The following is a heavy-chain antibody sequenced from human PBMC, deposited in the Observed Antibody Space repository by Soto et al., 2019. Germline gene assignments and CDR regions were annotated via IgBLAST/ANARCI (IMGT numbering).Heavy chain of an antibody. Sequence: QLQESGPGLVKPSETLPLTCTVSGGSISGTSFYWGWIRQPPGMALEWIASAHYSGNIFSHPSLKSGVTIFLDTPKNQLSLNLTSAAASDSALYFCVGHDPWGNIREWGQGTLVTVSS. D-gene: IGHD3-10*01. CDR3: VGHDPWGNIRE. V-gene: IGHV4-39*01. CDR1: GGSISGTSFY. J-gene: IGHJ4*02. CDR2: AHYSGNI.